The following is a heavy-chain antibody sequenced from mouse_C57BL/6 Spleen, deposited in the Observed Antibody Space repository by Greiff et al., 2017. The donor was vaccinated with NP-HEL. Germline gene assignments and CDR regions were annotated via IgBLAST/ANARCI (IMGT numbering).Heavy chain of an antibody. Sequence: EVKLVESGPGLVKPSQSLSLTCSVTGYSITSGYYWNWIRQFPGNKLEWMGYISYDGSNNYNPSLKNRISITRDTSKNQFFLKLNSVTTEDTATYYCARKTDGYSFAYWGQGTLVTVSA. CDR1: GYSITSGYY. D-gene: IGHD2-3*01. CDR2: ISYDGSN. CDR3: ARKTDGYSFAY. V-gene: IGHV3-6*01. J-gene: IGHJ3*01.